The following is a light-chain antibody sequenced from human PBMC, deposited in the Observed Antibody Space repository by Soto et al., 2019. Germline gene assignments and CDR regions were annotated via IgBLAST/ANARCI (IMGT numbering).Light chain of an antibody. CDR2: GNS. V-gene: IGLV1-40*01. CDR3: QSYDSSLSDL. CDR1: SSNIGAGYD. Sequence: QSVLTQPPSVSGAPGQRVTISCTGSSSNIGAGYDVHWYQQLPGTAPKLLIYGNSNRPSGVPDRFSGSKSGTSASLAITGLAAEDEADYYCQSYDSSLSDLFGGGTKLTVL. J-gene: IGLJ2*01.